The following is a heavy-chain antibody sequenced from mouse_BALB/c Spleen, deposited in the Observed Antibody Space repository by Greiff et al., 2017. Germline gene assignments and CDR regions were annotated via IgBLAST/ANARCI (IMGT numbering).Heavy chain of an antibody. V-gene: IGHV14-3*02. CDR2: IVPANGNT. D-gene: IGHD3-1*01. J-gene: IGHJ4*01. Sequence: VQLQQSGAELVKPGAPVKLSCTAPGSNIIDTYMHWVKQRPEQGLEWIGRIVPANGNTKYDPKFQGKATITADTSSNTSYQQLSSLTSEDTAVYYCARGYYRYYYAMDYWGQGTSVTVSS. CDR1: GSNIIDTY. CDR3: ARGYYRYYYAMDY.